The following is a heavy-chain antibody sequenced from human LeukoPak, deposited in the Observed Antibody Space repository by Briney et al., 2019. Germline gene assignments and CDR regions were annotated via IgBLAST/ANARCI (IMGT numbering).Heavy chain of an antibody. CDR1: GYTFTGYY. J-gene: IGHJ4*02. V-gene: IGHV1-2*02. CDR2: INPNSGGT. D-gene: IGHD4-11*01. Sequence: ASVTVSFKTSGYTFTGYYMHWVRQAHGQGLEWMGWINPNSGGTNYAQKFQGRVTMTRDTSISTAYMELSSLRSDDTAVYYYAREASTVSRYFDYWGQGTLVTVSS. CDR3: AREASTVSRYFDY.